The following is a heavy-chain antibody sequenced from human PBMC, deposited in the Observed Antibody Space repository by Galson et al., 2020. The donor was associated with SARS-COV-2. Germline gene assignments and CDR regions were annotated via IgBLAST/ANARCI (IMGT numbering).Heavy chain of an antibody. Sequence: SVKVSCKASGYTFTGYYMHWVRQAPGQGLEWMGWINPNSGGTNYAQKFQGWVTMTRDTSISTAYMELSRLRSDDTAVYYCARGPDFEYYDFWSGYSPYYYYGMDVWGQGTTVTVSS. V-gene: IGHV1-2*04. CDR1: GYTFTGYY. D-gene: IGHD3-3*01. J-gene: IGHJ6*02. CDR2: INPNSGGT. CDR3: ARGPDFEYYDFWSGYSPYYYYGMDV.